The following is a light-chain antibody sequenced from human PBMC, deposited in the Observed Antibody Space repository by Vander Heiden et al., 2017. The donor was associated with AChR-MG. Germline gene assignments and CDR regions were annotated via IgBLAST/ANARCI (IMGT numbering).Light chain of an antibody. CDR1: QSVSNS. CDR3: QQYNNWPPWT. V-gene: IGKV3-15*01. CDR2: GAS. Sequence: EIVMTQSPATLSVSPGERATLSCRASQSVSNSLAWYQQKPGQAPRLLIYGASTRATGIPARFNGSVSGTEFTLTISSLQSEDFAVYYCQQYNNWPPWTFCQGTTVEIK. J-gene: IGKJ1*01.